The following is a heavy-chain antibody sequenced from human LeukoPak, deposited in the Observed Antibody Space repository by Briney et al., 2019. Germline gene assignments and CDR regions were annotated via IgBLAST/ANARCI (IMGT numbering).Heavy chain of an antibody. V-gene: IGHV3-23*01. D-gene: IGHD6-19*01. CDR1: GFPFDNYA. CDR3: ARIAVADAFDI. CDR2: ISESGDTT. J-gene: IGHJ3*02. Sequence: GGSLRLSCAASGFPFDNYAMNWVRQAPGKGLEWVSSISESGDTTHYADSVKGRFTISRNNAKNSLYLQMNSLRAEDTAVYYCARIAVADAFDIWGQGTMVTVSS.